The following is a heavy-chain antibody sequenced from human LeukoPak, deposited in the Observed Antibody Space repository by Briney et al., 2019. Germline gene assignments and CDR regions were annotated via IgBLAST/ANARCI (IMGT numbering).Heavy chain of an antibody. V-gene: IGHV3-7*01. CDR2: INQDGNDK. CDR1: GFTFSSFW. Sequence: GGSLRLSCAASGFTFSSFWMSWVRQAPGKGLEWVANINQDGNDKYYVDSVKGRFTISSDNAKNSLFLQMNSLRAEDTAVYYCAREGRPNAFDIWGQGTMVTVSS. CDR3: AREGRPNAFDI. J-gene: IGHJ3*02.